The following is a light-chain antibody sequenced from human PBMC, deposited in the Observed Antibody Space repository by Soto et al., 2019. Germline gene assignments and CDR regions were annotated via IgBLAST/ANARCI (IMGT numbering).Light chain of an antibody. CDR3: SAWDDTTKGVA. V-gene: IGLV1-47*02. Sequence: QSALSQQPSASATPGQTVTISCSGTSANIGSKFVYWYQQVPGKAPKLLIFSNNQRPSGVPDRFSASKSGTSASLAIRALRSEDEAIYYCSAWDDTTKGVAFGGGTKVTVL. CDR1: SANIGSKF. CDR2: SNN. J-gene: IGLJ2*01.